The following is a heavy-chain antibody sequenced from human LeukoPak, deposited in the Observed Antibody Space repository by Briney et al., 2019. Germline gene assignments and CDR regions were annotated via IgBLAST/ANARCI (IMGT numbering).Heavy chain of an antibody. D-gene: IGHD2-21*02. CDR1: GGSISSYY. V-gene: IGHV4-59*01. J-gene: IGHJ4*02. Sequence: SETLSLTCTVSGGSISSYYWSWIRQPPGKGLEWIGYIYYSGSTNYNPSLKSRVTISVDTSKNQFSLKLSSVTAADTAVYYCARWEYCGGDCYPAAFDYWAQGTLVTVSS. CDR3: ARWEYCGGDCYPAAFDY. CDR2: IYYSGST.